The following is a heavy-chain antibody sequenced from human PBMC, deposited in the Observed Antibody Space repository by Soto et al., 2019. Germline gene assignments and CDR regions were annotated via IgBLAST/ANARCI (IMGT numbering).Heavy chain of an antibody. D-gene: IGHD3-22*01. CDR3: ARSFGYYYDSSGYLSWFDP. CDR1: GYTFTSHV. V-gene: IGHV1-18*01. J-gene: IGHJ5*02. CDR2: INAYNGNT. Sequence: QVQLVQSGAEVKKPGASVKVSCKASGYTFTSHVISWVRQAPGQGLEWMGWINAYNGNTKYAQKVQGRVTMTTDTSTRTAYMELRSLRSDDTAVYYCARSFGYYYDSSGYLSWFDPWGQGTLVTVSS.